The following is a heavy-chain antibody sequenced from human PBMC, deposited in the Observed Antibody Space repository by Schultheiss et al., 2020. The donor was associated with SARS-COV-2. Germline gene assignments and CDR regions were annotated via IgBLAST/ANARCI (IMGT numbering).Heavy chain of an antibody. Sequence: GGSLRLSCAASGFTFSSYAMHWVRQAPGKGLEWVSAISGSGGSTYYADSVKGRFTISRDNSKNTLYLQMNSLRAEDTAVYYCAKDLYSSGYYQFDYWGQGTLVTVSS. CDR3: AKDLYSSGYYQFDY. CDR2: ISGSGGST. CDR1: GFTFSSYA. J-gene: IGHJ4*02. D-gene: IGHD3-22*01. V-gene: IGHV3-23*01.